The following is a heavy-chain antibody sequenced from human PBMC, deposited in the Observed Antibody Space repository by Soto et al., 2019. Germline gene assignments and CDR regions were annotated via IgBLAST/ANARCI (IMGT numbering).Heavy chain of an antibody. CDR1: GFTFSSYG. D-gene: IGHD1-26*01. CDR3: AKDFWEWELKFDP. Sequence: GGSLRLSCAASGFTFSSYGMHWVRQAPGKGLEWVAVISYDGSNKYYADSVKGRFTISRDNSKNTLYLQMNSLRAEDTAVYYCAKDFWEWELKFDPWGQGTLVTVSS. V-gene: IGHV3-30*18. J-gene: IGHJ5*02. CDR2: ISYDGSNK.